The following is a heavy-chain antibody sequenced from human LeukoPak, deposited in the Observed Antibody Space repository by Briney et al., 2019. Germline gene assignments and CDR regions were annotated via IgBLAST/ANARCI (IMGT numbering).Heavy chain of an antibody. CDR2: ISGSGGST. CDR3: AKDSLIVGATTLWFDP. D-gene: IGHD1-26*01. CDR1: GFTFSSYA. V-gene: IGHV3-23*01. J-gene: IGHJ5*02. Sequence: GGSLRLSCAASGFTFSSYAMSWVRQAPGKGLEWVSAISGSGGSTYYEDSVKGRFTISRDNSKNTLYLQMNSLRAEDTAVYYCAKDSLIVGATTLWFDPWGQGTLVTVSS.